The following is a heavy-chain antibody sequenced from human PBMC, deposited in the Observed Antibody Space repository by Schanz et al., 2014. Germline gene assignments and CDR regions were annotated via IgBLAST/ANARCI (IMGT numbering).Heavy chain of an antibody. CDR3: AKTPREYCNYDNCPNWFDS. Sequence: EVQLLESGGGLVQPGGSLRLSCATSGFSFSSYAINWVRQAPGKGLEWVSGISGSGASTYYADSVKGRFTISRDNSKNTLYLQMNSLRPEDTAVYYCAKTPREYCNYDNCPNWFDSWGQGTLVTASS. CDR1: GFSFSSYA. D-gene: IGHD2-15*01. J-gene: IGHJ5*01. CDR2: ISGSGAST. V-gene: IGHV3-23*01.